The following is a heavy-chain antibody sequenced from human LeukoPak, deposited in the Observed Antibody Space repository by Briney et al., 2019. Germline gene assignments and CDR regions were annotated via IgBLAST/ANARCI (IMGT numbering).Heavy chain of an antibody. CDR1: GFTFSSHA. V-gene: IGHV3-23*01. D-gene: IGHD1-26*01. CDR2: ISGSGGST. J-gene: IGHJ4*02. Sequence: GGSLRLSCAASGFTFSSHAMSWVRQAPGKGLEWVSGISGSGGSTFYADSVKGRFTISRDNSKNTLYLQMNSLRAEDTAVYYCDGDSGSYYLGYWGQGTLVTVSS. CDR3: DGDSGSYYLGY.